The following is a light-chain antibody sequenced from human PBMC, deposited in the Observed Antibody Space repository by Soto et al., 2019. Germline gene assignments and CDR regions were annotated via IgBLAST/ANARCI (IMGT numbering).Light chain of an antibody. CDR3: QQYNRYPRT. J-gene: IGKJ1*01. CDR1: QGISTW. V-gene: IGKV1D-16*01. Sequence: DIQMTQFPSSLSASVGDRVNITCRASQGISTWLAWYQQKPERAPKSLIYAASRLQSGVSPRFSGSGSETDFTLTISSLQREDFATFYCQQYNRYPRTFGHGTKVEIK. CDR2: AAS.